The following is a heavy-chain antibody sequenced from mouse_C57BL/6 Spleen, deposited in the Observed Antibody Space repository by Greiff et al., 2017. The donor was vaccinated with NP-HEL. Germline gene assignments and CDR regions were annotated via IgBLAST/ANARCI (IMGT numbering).Heavy chain of an antibody. Sequence: VQLKQSGPELVKPGASVKIPCKASGYTFTDYNMDWVKQSHGKSLEWIGDINPNNGGTIYNQKFKGKATLTVDKSSSTAYMELRSLTSEDTAVYYCARRKANWDDYAMDYWGQGTSVTVSS. CDR3: ARRKANWDDYAMDY. V-gene: IGHV1-18*01. CDR1: GYTFTDYN. J-gene: IGHJ4*01. D-gene: IGHD4-1*01. CDR2: INPNNGGT.